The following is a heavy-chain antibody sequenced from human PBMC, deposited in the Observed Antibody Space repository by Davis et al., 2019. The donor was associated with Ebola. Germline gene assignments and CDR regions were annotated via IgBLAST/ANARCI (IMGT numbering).Heavy chain of an antibody. CDR2: IYYSGST. J-gene: IGHJ6*03. D-gene: IGHD2-2*01. CDR1: GGSISSGGYY. V-gene: IGHV4-31*03. Sequence: QTLSLTCTVSGGSISSGGYYWSWIRQHPGKGLEWIGYIYYSGSTYYNPSLKSRVTISVDTSKNQFSLKLSSVTAADTAVYYCARLEVVPAAPGGYYYYMDVWGKGTTVTVSS. CDR3: ARLEVVPAAPGGYYYYMDV.